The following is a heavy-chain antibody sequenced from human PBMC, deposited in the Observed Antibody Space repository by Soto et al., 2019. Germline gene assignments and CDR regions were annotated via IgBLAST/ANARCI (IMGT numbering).Heavy chain of an antibody. J-gene: IGHJ6*03. Sequence: QVQLVQSGAEVKKPGSSVKVSCKASGGTFSSYTISWARPAPGQGLEWMGRIIPILGIANYVQKFQGRVTITADKSTSTAYMELRSLRSEDTAVYYCAREPLAYSSSPEYYYYYMDVWGKGTTVTVSS. CDR3: AREPLAYSSSPEYYYYYMDV. CDR1: GGTFSSYT. CDR2: IIPILGIA. D-gene: IGHD6-6*01. V-gene: IGHV1-69*08.